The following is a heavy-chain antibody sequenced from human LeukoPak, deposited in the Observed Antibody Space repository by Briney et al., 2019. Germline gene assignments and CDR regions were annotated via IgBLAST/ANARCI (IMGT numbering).Heavy chain of an antibody. CDR1: GFTFSSYA. Sequence: GGSLRLSCAASGFTFSSYAMSWVRQAPGKGLEWVSAISGSGGSTYYADSAKGRFTISRDNSKNTLYLQMNSLRAEDTAVYYCAKSVGDGSWFGFDYWGQGTLVTVSS. J-gene: IGHJ4*02. CDR2: ISGSGGST. V-gene: IGHV3-23*01. CDR3: AKSVGDGSWFGFDY. D-gene: IGHD3-10*01.